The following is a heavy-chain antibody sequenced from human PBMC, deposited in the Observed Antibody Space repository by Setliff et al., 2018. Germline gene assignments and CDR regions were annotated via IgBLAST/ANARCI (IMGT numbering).Heavy chain of an antibody. CDR1: GGSFSGYY. V-gene: IGHV4-34*01. J-gene: IGHJ5*02. CDR2: INHSGST. Sequence: ASETLSLTCAVYGGSFSGYYWSWIRQPPGKGLEWIGEINHSGSTNYNPSLKSRVTISVDTSKNQFSPKLSSVTAADTAVYYCARGVYCSSTSCSPGLNWFDPWGQGTLVTVSS. D-gene: IGHD2-2*01. CDR3: ARGVYCSSTSCSPGLNWFDP.